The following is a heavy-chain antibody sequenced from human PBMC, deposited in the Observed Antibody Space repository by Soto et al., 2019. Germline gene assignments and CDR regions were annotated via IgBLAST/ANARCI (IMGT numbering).Heavy chain of an antibody. Sequence: SETLSLTCTVSGGSVSSGSYYWRWIRQPPGKGLEWIGYIYYSGSTNYNPSLNSRFTISVDTSKNQFSLPVTSVTAADTAVYYCASRIVATETFDYWGQGTLVTVSS. D-gene: IGHD5-12*01. J-gene: IGHJ4*02. CDR1: GGSVSSGSYY. CDR3: ASRIVATETFDY. V-gene: IGHV4-61*01. CDR2: IYYSGST.